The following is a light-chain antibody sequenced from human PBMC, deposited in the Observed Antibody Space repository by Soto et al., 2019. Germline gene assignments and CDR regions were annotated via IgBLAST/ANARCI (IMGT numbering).Light chain of an antibody. J-gene: IGKJ5*01. V-gene: IGKV3-20*01. CDR2: GAS. Sequence: ESGLTQSTVTLSLSPGERATRSWRASQSVSSSYLAWYQQKPGQAPRLLIHGASSRATGIPDRISGSGSGTDFTLTISRLEPEDFAVYYCQQYGSSPITFGQGTRLEI. CDR1: QSVSSSY. CDR3: QQYGSSPIT.